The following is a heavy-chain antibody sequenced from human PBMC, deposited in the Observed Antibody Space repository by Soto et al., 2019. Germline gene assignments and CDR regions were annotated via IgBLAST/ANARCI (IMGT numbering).Heavy chain of an antibody. CDR1: GGSISSYY. Sequence: TSETLSLTCTVSGGSISSYYWSWIRQPPGKGLEWIGYIYYSGSTNYNPSLKSRVTISVDTSKNQFSLKLSSVTAADTAVYYCARHGATLDTLNWFDPWGQGTLVTVSS. CDR2: IYYSGST. CDR3: ARHGATLDTLNWFDP. J-gene: IGHJ5*02. V-gene: IGHV4-59*08. D-gene: IGHD5-18*01.